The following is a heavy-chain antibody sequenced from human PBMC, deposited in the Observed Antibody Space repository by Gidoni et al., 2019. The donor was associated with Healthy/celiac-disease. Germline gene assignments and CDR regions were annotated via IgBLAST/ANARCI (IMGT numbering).Heavy chain of an antibody. J-gene: IGHJ4*02. CDR2: IYYSGST. CDR3: ARDITMVRGVISPMGYFDY. CDR1: GVSIRSSRSY. V-gene: IGHV4-39*02. Sequence: QLQLQESGPGLVKPSETLSLTCTVSGVSIRSSRSYWAWVRQPPGKGREWIGSIYYSGSTDYNPSLKSRGTISVDTSKNQFSLKLSSVTAADTAVYYCARDITMVRGVISPMGYFDYWGQGTRVTVSS. D-gene: IGHD3-10*01.